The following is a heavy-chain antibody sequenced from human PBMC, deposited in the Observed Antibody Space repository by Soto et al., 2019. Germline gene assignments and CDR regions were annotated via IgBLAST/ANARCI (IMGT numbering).Heavy chain of an antibody. CDR1: GFTLSMSA. Sequence: HPGGSLRLSCASSGFTLSMSAVNWVRQAPGKGLEWVSYISDSGDRTYYADSVKGRFTISRDRSKNTVSLQMDSLRAEDTAVYYCAKVRGIIGKAGDAFDVWAQGTKVTV. J-gene: IGHJ3*01. V-gene: IGHV3-23*01. CDR3: AKVRGIIGKAGDAFDV. D-gene: IGHD6-25*01. CDR2: ISDSGDRT.